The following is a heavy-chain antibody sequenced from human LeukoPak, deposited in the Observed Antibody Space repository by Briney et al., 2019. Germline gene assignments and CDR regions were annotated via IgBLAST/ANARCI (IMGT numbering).Heavy chain of an antibody. J-gene: IGHJ5*02. Sequence: GASVKASCKASGYTFTSYGISWVRQAPGQGLEWMGWISAYNGNTNYAQKLQGRVTMTTDTSTSTAYMELRSLRSDDTAVYYCARVGYDILTGSHRFDPWGQGTLVTVSS. D-gene: IGHD3-9*01. CDR2: ISAYNGNT. V-gene: IGHV1-18*01. CDR1: GYTFTSYG. CDR3: ARVGYDILTGSHRFDP.